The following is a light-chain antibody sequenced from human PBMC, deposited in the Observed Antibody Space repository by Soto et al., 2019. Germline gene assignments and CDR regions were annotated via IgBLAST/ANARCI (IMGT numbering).Light chain of an antibody. Sequence: EIVLTQSPGTLSLSPRERATLSCRASESVSRTYIAWYQQKPGQAPRLLIYGASSRATGISDRFSGSGSETDFTLTISRLEPEDFAVYYCQQYGSSPLTFGQGTKVDI. CDR3: QQYGSSPLT. CDR1: ESVSRTY. J-gene: IGKJ1*01. CDR2: GAS. V-gene: IGKV3-20*01.